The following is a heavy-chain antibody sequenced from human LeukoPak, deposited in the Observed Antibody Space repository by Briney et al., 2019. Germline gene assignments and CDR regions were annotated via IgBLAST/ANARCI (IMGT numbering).Heavy chain of an antibody. V-gene: IGHV3-7*01. Sequence: PGGSLRLSCVASGFTIDSFYMSWVRQAPGKGLEWVANIDEAGKDRYYADSVEGRFTISRDNTKNSVFLDMTSLRVEDTATYFCARASPGVVFNYFDYWGQGALVPVSS. D-gene: IGHD2-15*01. CDR3: ARASPGVVFNYFDY. CDR2: IDEAGKDR. J-gene: IGHJ4*01. CDR1: GFTIDSFY.